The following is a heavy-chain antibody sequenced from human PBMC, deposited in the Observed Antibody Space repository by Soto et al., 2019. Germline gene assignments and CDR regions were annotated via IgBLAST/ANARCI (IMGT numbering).Heavy chain of an antibody. D-gene: IGHD6-19*01. V-gene: IGHV3-11*01. Sequence: QVQLVESGGGLVKPGGSLRLSCAASGFTFSDYYMSWIRQAPGKGLEWVSYISSSGSTIYYADSVKGRFTISRDNAKNSLYLHINGLRAEDTAVYYCAGEPHSSGWYLDPWGQGTLVTVSS. CDR3: AGEPHSSGWYLDP. CDR2: ISSSGSTI. CDR1: GFTFSDYY. J-gene: IGHJ5*02.